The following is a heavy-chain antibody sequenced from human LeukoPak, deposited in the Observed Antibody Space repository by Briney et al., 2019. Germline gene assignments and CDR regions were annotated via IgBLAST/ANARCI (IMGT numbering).Heavy chain of an antibody. CDR1: GGSISSGGYY. D-gene: IGHD1-7*01. J-gene: IGHJ6*02. V-gene: IGHV4-31*03. CDR2: IYYSGST. Sequence: PQTLSLTCTVSGGSISSGGYYWSWIRQHPGKGLEWIGYIYYSGSTYYNPSLKSRVTISVDTSKNQFSLKLSSVTAADTAVYYCARGTGTTRQYYYGMDVWGQGTTVTVSS. CDR3: ARGTGTTRQYYYGMDV.